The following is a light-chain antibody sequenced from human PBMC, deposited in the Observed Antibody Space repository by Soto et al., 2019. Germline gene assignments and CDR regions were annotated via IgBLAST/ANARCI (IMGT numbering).Light chain of an antibody. J-gene: IGLJ2*01. CDR3: SSYTSSSTQV. CDR2: DVS. V-gene: IGLV2-14*01. CDR1: SSDVGGYNY. Sequence: QSALPQPASVSGSPGQSITISCTGTSSDVGGYNYVSWYQQHPGKAPKLMIYDVSNRPSGVSNRFSGSKSGNTASLTISGLQAEDEADYYCSSYTSSSTQVFGGGIKLTVL.